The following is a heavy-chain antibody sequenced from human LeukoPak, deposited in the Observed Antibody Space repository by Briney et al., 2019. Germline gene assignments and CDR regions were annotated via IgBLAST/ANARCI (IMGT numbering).Heavy chain of an antibody. CDR1: GGTFSSYA. D-gene: IGHD6-13*01. CDR3: ARGGLAAAPYYYYMDV. Sequence: SVKVSCKASGGTFSSYAISWVRQAPGQGLEWMGGIIPIFGTANYAQKFQGRVTITADESTSTAYMELSSLRSEDTAVYYCARGGLAAAPYYYYMDVWGKGTTVTISS. V-gene: IGHV1-69*13. J-gene: IGHJ6*03. CDR2: IIPIFGTA.